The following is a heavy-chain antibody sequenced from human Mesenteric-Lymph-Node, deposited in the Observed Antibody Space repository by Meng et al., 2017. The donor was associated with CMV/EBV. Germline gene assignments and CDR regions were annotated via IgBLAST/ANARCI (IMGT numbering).Heavy chain of an antibody. V-gene: IGHV3-53*01. CDR1: GFTVSSNY. Sequence: GGSLRLSCAASGFTVSSNYMSWVRQAPGKGLEWVSVIYSGGSTYYADSVKGRSTISRDNSKNTLYLQMNSLRAEDTAVYYCARDGYCSSTSCYTRGYFDLWGRGTLVTVSS. CDR3: ARDGYCSSTSCYTRGYFDL. CDR2: IYSGGST. J-gene: IGHJ2*01. D-gene: IGHD2-2*02.